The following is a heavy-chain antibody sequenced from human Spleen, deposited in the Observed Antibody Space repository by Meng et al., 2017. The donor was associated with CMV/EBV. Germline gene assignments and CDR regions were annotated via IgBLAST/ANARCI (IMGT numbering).Heavy chain of an antibody. CDR2: INQDGRKR. J-gene: IGHJ4*02. V-gene: IGHV3-7*01. D-gene: IGHD3-3*01. CDR1: AFTFSGHW. Sequence: GESLKISCAASAFTFSGHWMTWVRQAPGKGLEWVVNINQDGRKRYYVDSVKGRFTISRDNAKNSLYLQMNSLRAEDTAVYYCARVTMYYDPYYFDYWGRGTLVTVSS. CDR3: ARVTMYYDPYYFDY.